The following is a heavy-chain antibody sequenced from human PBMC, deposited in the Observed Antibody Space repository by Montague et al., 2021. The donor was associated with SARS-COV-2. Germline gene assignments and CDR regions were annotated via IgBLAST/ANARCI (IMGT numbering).Heavy chain of an antibody. Sequence: VKPTQTLTLTCTLSGFPLSTSGMCVSWIRQPPGKALEWLARIDWDDDKYYSTSLKTRLTISRDTSKNQVVLTMTNMDPVDTATYYCARRTYDILTGYDYGMDVWGQGTTVTVSS. CDR3: ARRTYDILTGYDYGMDV. J-gene: IGHJ6*02. V-gene: IGHV2-70*11. CDR2: IDWDDDK. CDR1: GFPLSTSGMC. D-gene: IGHD3-9*01.